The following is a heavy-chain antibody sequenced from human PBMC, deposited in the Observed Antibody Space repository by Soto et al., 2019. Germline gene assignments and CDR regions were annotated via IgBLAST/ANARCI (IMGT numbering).Heavy chain of an antibody. CDR2: INHSGST. J-gene: IGHJ6*02. D-gene: IGHD6-19*01. Sequence: PSETLSLTCAVYGGSFSGYYWSWIRQPPGKGLEWIGEINHSGSTNYNPSLKSRVTISVDTSKDQFSLKLSSVTAADTAVYYCAGGTSGWYHYYYGMDVWGQGTTVTVSS. V-gene: IGHV4-34*01. CDR3: AGGTSGWYHYYYGMDV. CDR1: GGSFSGYY.